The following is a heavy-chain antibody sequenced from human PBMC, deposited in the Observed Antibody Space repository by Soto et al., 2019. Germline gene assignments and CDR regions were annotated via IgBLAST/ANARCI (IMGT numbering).Heavy chain of an antibody. V-gene: IGHV4-38-2*02. CDR2: IYHSGST. J-gene: IGHJ4*02. CDR3: ARDLAYCGGDCYSDY. D-gene: IGHD2-21*02. Sequence: SETLSLTCAVSGYSISSGYYWGWIRQPPGKGLEWIGSIYHSGSTYYNPSLKSRVTISVDTSKNQFSLKLSSVTAADTAVYYCARDLAYCGGDCYSDYWGQGTLVTVSS. CDR1: GYSISSGYY.